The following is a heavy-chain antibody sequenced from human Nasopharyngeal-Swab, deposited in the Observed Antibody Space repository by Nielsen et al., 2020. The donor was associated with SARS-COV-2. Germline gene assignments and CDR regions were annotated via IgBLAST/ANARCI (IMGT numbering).Heavy chain of an antibody. J-gene: IGHJ5*02. CDR2: IYYSGST. CDR1: GGSFSSYY. V-gene: IGHV4-59*01. CDR3: ARDQVYCSGGSCYPYNWFDP. Sequence: SATLPLTCTVSGGSFSSYYWSWIRQPPGKGLEWLGNIYYSGSTNYNPSLKSRVTISVDTSKNQFSLKLSAVTAADTAVYYCARDQVYCSGGSCYPYNWFDPWGQGTLVTVSS. D-gene: IGHD2-15*01.